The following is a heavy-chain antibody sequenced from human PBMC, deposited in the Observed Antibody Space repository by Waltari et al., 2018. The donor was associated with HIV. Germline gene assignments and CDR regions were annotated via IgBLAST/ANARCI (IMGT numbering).Heavy chain of an antibody. D-gene: IGHD5-18*01. Sequence: QLQLQESGPGLVKPSETLSLTCTVSGGSISSSSYYWGWIRQPPGKGLEWIGSIYYSGSTYYNPSLKSRVTISVDTSKNQFSLKLSSVTAADTAVYYCARVLDSYGHERHWFDPWGQGTLVTVSS. CDR2: IYYSGST. CDR3: ARVLDSYGHERHWFDP. CDR1: GGSISSSSYY. V-gene: IGHV4-39*07. J-gene: IGHJ5*02.